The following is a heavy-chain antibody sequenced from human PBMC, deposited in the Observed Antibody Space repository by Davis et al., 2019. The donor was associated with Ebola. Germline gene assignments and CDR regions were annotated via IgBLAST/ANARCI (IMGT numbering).Heavy chain of an antibody. CDR1: GFTFDDYA. V-gene: IGHV3-9*01. Sequence: GGSLRLSCAASGFTFDDYAMHWVRQAPGKGLEWVSGISWNSGSIGYADSVKGRFTISRDNAKNSLYLQMNSLRAEDTALYYCAKDVTYYDFWSGYFSAWGQGTLVTVSS. CDR3: AKDVTYYDFWSGYFSA. D-gene: IGHD3-3*01. J-gene: IGHJ5*02. CDR2: ISWNSGSI.